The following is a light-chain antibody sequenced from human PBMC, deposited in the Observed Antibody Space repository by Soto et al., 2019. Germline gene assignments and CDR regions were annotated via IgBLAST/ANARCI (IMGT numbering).Light chain of an antibody. CDR3: FSHRGGDSHV. CDR2: GVT. J-gene: IGLJ1*01. CDR1: SSDVGAYNY. Sequence: QSVLTQPASVSGSPGQSITISCTGTSSDVGAYNYVSWYQQYPGKAPKLMIYGVTNWPSGVSNRFSGSKTGNTASLTISGLQAEDEADYYCFSHRGGDSHVFGTGTKLTVL. V-gene: IGLV2-14*01.